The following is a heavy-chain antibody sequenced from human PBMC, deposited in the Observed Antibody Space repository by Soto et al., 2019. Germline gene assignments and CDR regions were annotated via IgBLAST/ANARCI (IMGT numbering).Heavy chain of an antibody. V-gene: IGHV1-3*01. Sequence: ASVKVSCKASGYTLTNYAMHWVRQAPGQRLEWMGWINRGIGDTKYSQNFRGRLTINRDTSASTAYMELSSLRSEDTAVYYCARDGAAAANMDVWGKGTTVTVSS. J-gene: IGHJ6*03. D-gene: IGHD6-13*01. CDR2: INRGIGDT. CDR3: ARDGAAAANMDV. CDR1: GYTLTNYA.